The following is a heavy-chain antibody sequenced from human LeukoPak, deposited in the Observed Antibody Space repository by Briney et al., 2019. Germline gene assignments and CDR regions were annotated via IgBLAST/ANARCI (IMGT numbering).Heavy chain of an antibody. V-gene: IGHV3-48*02. CDR1: GFTFSSYS. CDR2: ISTGSHTI. Sequence: GGSLRLSCAASGFTFSSYSMSWVRQAPGKGLEWVSYISTGSHTIYYADSVKGRFTISRDNAKNSLYLQMNSLRDEDTAVYFCARDSGGGFGWWDSYGVFDYWGQGTLVTVSS. D-gene: IGHD5-18*01. J-gene: IGHJ4*02. CDR3: ARDSGGGFGWWDSYGVFDY.